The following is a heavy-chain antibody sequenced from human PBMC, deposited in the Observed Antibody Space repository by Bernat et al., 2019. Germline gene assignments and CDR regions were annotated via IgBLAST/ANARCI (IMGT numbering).Heavy chain of an antibody. CDR1: GFTFSSYG. J-gene: IGHJ6*02. Sequence: QVQLVESGGGVVQPGRSLRLSCAASGFTFSSYGMHWVRQAPGKGLEWVAVIWYDGSNKYYADSVKGRFTISRDNSKNTLYLQMNSLRAEDRAVYYCARDGSMVRGVIEDYYYGMDGWGQGTTVTVSS. CDR3: ARDGSMVRGVIEDYYYGMDG. D-gene: IGHD3-10*01. V-gene: IGHV3-33*01. CDR2: IWYDGSNK.